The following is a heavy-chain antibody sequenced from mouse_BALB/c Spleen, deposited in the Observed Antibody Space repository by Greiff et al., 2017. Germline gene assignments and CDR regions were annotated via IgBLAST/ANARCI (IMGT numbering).Heavy chain of an antibody. V-gene: IGHV14-3*02. J-gene: IGHJ4*01. CDR3: ARSYYDYDYAMDY. Sequence: VQLQQSGAELVKPGASVKLSCTASGFNIKDTYMHWVKQRPEQGLEWIGRIDPANGNTKYDPKFQGKATITADTSSNIAYLQLSSLTSEDTAVYYCARSYYDYDYAMDYWGQGTSVTVSS. CDR2: IDPANGNT. D-gene: IGHD2-4*01. CDR1: GFNIKDTY.